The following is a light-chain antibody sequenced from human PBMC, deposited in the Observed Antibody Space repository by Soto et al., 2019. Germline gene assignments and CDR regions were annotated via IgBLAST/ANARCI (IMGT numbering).Light chain of an antibody. V-gene: IGLV6-57*04. CDR3: QSFDIRDQFYDNSDAWV. J-gene: IGLJ3*02. Sequence: NFMLTQPHSVSESPGKTVTISCTRSSGDIASSSVQWYQQRPGCGPTTLIFEKDQRPSGVPGRFSGSIDGPTNSASLTISGLKPEDEADYYCQSFDIRDQFYDNSDAWVFGGGTKLTVL. CDR2: EKD. CDR1: SGDIASSS.